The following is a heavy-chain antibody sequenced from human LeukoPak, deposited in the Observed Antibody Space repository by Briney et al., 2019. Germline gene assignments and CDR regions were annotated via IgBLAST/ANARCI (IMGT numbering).Heavy chain of an antibody. D-gene: IGHD3-22*01. J-gene: IGHJ4*02. CDR1: GYTFTSYG. V-gene: IGHV1-18*01. CDR3: ARVGSYDSGGYYSYFDY. Sequence: ASVKVSCKASGYTFTSYGITWVRQAPGQGLEWMGWISAYNGDTNYAQKLQGRVTMTTDTSTSTAYMELRSLRSDDTAVYYCARVGSYDSGGYYSYFDYWGQGTLVTVSS. CDR2: ISAYNGDT.